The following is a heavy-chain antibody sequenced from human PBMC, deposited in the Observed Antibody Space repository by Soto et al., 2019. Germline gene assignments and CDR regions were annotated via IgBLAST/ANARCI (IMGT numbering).Heavy chain of an antibody. CDR1: GFTFSTTG. D-gene: IGHD6-19*01. J-gene: IGHJ5*02. CDR3: AKDLYGAGWYNYFDP. V-gene: IGHV3-30*18. CDR2: ISHDGGVK. Sequence: QVHLVDSGGGVVQPGRSLRLSCAASGFTFSTTGMHWVRQAPGKGLEWVAMISHDGGVKHYTDSVKGRFTISRDTSNNPVYLQMNRLRPEDTAMYHCAKDLYGAGWYNYFDPWGQGTLVTVSS.